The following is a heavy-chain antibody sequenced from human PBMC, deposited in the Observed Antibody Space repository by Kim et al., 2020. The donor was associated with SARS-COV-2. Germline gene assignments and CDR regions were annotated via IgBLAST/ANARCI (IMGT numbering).Heavy chain of an antibody. D-gene: IGHD2-15*01. CDR3: ARRLTAVTPYYGMDV. CDR2: INPYNGDT. V-gene: IGHV1-18*01. CDR1: GYTFTGYG. J-gene: IGHJ6*02. Sequence: ASVKVSCKPSGYTFTGYGISWVRQAPGQGLEWMGWINPYNGDTYYAQKIQGRVTMTTDTSTGTAYMELRSLRFDDTAIYYCARRLTAVTPYYGMDVWGQG.